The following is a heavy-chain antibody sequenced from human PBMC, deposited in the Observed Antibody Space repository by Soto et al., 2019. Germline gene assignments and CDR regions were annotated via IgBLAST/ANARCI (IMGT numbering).Heavy chain of an antibody. D-gene: IGHD6-13*01. Sequence: QVQLQESGPGLVKPSETLSLTCTVSGGSISSYYWSWIRQPPGEGLEWIGYIYYSGSTNYNPSLKSRVTISVDTSKNQFSLKLSSVTAADTAVYYCAREGYSSSWYYFDYRDQGTLVTVSS. CDR3: AREGYSSSWYYFDY. J-gene: IGHJ4*02. CDR1: GGSISSYY. CDR2: IYYSGST. V-gene: IGHV4-59*01.